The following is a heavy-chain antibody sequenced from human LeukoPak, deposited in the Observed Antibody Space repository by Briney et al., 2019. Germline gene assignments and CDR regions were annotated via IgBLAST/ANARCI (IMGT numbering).Heavy chain of an antibody. CDR3: AKAKWPSAAARLEFDY. V-gene: IGHV3-11*01. CDR1: GFTFSDYY. CDR2: ISSSGSTI. D-gene: IGHD6-13*01. Sequence: PGGSLRLSCAASGFTFSDYYMSWIRQAPGKGLEWVSYISSSGSTIYYADSVKGRFTISRDNSKNTLYLQMNSLRAEDTAVYYCAKAKWPSAAARLEFDYWGQGTLVTVSS. J-gene: IGHJ4*02.